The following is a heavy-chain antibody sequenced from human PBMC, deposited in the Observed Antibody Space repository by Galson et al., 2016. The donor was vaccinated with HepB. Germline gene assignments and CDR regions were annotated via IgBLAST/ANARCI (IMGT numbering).Heavy chain of an antibody. V-gene: IGHV3-23*01. CDR3: AKEGTIFGVVPYGMDV. CDR2: ISGSGGST. J-gene: IGHJ6*02. D-gene: IGHD3-3*01. Sequence: SLRLSCAASRFTFSSYAMGWVRQAPGKGLGWVSVISGSGGSTYYADSVKGRFTISRDNSKNTLYLQMNSLRAEDTAVYCCAKEGTIFGVVPYGMDVWGQGTKVIVSS. CDR1: RFTFSSYA.